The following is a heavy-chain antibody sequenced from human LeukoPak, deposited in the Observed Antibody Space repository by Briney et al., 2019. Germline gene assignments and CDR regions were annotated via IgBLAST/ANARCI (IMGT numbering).Heavy chain of an antibody. J-gene: IGHJ4*02. CDR3: ARDGYGDYGFDY. CDR2: ISSSSSYI. CDR1: GFTFSSYS. D-gene: IGHD4-17*01. V-gene: IGHV3-21*01. Sequence: GGSLRLSCAASGFTFSSYSMTWVRQAPGKGLEWVSSISSSSSYIYYADSVKGRFTISRDNAKNSLYLQMNSLRAEDTAVYYCARDGYGDYGFDYWGQGTLVTVSS.